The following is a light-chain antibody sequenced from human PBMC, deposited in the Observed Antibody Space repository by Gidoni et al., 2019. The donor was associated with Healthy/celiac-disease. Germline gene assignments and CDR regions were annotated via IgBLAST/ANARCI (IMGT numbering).Light chain of an antibody. J-gene: IGKJ3*01. CDR3: KQYGSSLFT. V-gene: IGKV3-20*01. CDR2: GAS. Sequence: EIVFTQSPGTLSLSPWERATLSCRASQSVSSSYLAWYQKKPGQAPRLLIYGASSSATGIPDRFSGSVSVKDFTLTISRLETEDFAVYYCKQYGSSLFTFGPGTKVDIK. CDR1: QSVSSSY.